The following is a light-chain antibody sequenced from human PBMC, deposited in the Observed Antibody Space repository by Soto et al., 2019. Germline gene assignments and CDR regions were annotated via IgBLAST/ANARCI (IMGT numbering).Light chain of an antibody. CDR1: QGVSTW. J-gene: IGKJ5*01. Sequence: DIQITQSPSSVSASVGYRVTITCRASQGVSTWLAWYQQKPGKAPNLLIYTASSLQSGVPSRFSGSGSGTDFTLTINGLQPEDFATYYCQQAASFPITFGQGTRRET. V-gene: IGKV1-12*01. CDR3: QQAASFPIT. CDR2: TAS.